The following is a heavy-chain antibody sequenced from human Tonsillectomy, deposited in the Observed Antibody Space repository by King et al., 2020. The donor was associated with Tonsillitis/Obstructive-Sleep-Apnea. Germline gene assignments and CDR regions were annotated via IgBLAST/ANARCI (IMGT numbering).Heavy chain of an antibody. CDR3: ARDRHSSIWYRWKGIYYDGMDV. CDR1: GFTFSSYA. V-gene: IGHV3-23*04. D-gene: IGHD6-13*01. CDR2: ISGSGGST. Sequence: VQLVESGGGLVQPGGSLRLSCAASGFTFSSYAMNWVRQAPGKGLEWVSAISGSGGSTYYADSVKGRFTISRDSSKNTLYLQMNSLRAEDTAVYYCARDRHSSIWYRWKGIYYDGMDVWGQETTLTVSS. J-gene: IGHJ6*02.